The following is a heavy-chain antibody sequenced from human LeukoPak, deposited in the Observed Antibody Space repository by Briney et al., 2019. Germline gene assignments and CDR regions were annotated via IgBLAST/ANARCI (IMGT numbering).Heavy chain of an antibody. CDR3: ARGEGWYCSSTSCYTHWFDP. V-gene: IGHV3-30*09. CDR2: ISSDGNSK. CDR1: GFSFSSYS. J-gene: IGHJ5*02. Sequence: GGSLRLSCAASGFSFSSYSIHWVRQAPGKGLEWVAVISSDGNSKNFALSVKGRFAISRDNSKNTLFLQMNNLRSEDTAVYYCARGEGWYCSSTSCYTHWFDPWGQGTLVTVSS. D-gene: IGHD2-2*02.